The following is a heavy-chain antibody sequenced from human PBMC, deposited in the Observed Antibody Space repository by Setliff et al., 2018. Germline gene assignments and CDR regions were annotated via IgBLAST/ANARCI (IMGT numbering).Heavy chain of an antibody. CDR1: AFTFSSYW. J-gene: IGHJ5*02. V-gene: IGHV3-7*01. CDR2: IKQDGSEI. CDR3: ARDVFDFRTGQAGP. D-gene: IGHD3-3*01. Sequence: PGGSLRLSCAASAFTFSSYWLNWVRQVSGKGLEWVANIKQDGSEIYYADSVRGRFTISRDTAKNSVYLQMNSLRAEDTAVYYCARDVFDFRTGQAGPWGQGTRVTVSS.